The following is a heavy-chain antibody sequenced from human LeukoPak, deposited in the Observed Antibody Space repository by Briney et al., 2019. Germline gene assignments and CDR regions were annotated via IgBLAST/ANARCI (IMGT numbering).Heavy chain of an antibody. J-gene: IGHJ4*02. CDR2: ISGSGLST. CDR3: ATFGTTGISY. Sequence: GGSLRLSCAASGITFSNSAMCWVRQAPGKGLEWVSSISGSGLSTYYADSLKGRFTISRDNSKNTLSLQMSTLRAEDTGTYYCATFGTTGISYWGQGALVT. V-gene: IGHV3-23*01. D-gene: IGHD1-1*01. CDR1: GITFSNSA.